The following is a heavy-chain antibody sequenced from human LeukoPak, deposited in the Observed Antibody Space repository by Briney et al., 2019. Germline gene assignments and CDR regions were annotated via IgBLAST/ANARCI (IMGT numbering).Heavy chain of an antibody. CDR3: ARDPSIAVAGTGFDY. D-gene: IGHD6-19*01. V-gene: IGHV4-61*02. J-gene: IGHJ4*02. Sequence: SQTLSLTCTVSGGSISSGSYYWSWIRQPAGKGLEWIGRIYTSESTHYNPSLKSRVTISVDTSKNQFSLKLSSVTAADTAVYYCARDPSIAVAGTGFDYWGQGTLVTVSS. CDR2: IYTSEST. CDR1: GGSISSGSYY.